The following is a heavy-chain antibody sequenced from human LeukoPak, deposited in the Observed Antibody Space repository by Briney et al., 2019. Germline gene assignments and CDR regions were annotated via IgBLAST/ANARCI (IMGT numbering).Heavy chain of an antibody. D-gene: IGHD3-9*01. Sequence: PGGSLRLSCAASGFTFSSYSMNWVRQAPGKGLEWVSSIDGSTNYIYYADSLKGRFTISGDNAKDSLYLQMNSLRAEDTAVYYCARAEFRDYDILTGYPAPFDPWGQGTLVTVSS. J-gene: IGHJ5*02. V-gene: IGHV3-21*01. CDR3: ARAEFRDYDILTGYPAPFDP. CDR2: IDGSTNYI. CDR1: GFTFSSYS.